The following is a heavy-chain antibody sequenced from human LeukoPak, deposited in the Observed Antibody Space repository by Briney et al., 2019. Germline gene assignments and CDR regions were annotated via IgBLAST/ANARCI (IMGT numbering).Heavy chain of an antibody. Sequence: GGSLRLSCAASGFTFSNFWMHWVRQAPGKGLVWVSRIDSDGSSTTYADSVKGRFTISRDNAKNTLYLQMNSLRAEDTAVYYCARDRYGVDDYWGQGTLVTVSS. CDR1: GFTFSNFW. CDR2: IDSDGSST. J-gene: IGHJ4*02. V-gene: IGHV3-74*01. D-gene: IGHD4-17*01. CDR3: ARDRYGVDDY.